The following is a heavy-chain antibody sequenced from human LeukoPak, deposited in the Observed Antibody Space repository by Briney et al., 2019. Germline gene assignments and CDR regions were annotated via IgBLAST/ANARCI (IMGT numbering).Heavy chain of an antibody. Sequence: GRSLRLSCAASGFTLSSYGMHWVRQAPGKGLEWVAVISYDGSNKYYADSVKGRFTISRDNSKNTLYLQMNSLRAEDTAVYYCAKVGGKLDSSGYYDYWGQGTLVTVSS. CDR2: ISYDGSNK. D-gene: IGHD3-22*01. CDR1: GFTLSSYG. CDR3: AKVGGKLDSSGYYDY. V-gene: IGHV3-30*18. J-gene: IGHJ4*02.